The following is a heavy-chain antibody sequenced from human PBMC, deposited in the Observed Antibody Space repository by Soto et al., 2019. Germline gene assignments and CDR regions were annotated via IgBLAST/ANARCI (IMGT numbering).Heavy chain of an antibody. Sequence: SETLSLTCAVYGGSFSGYYWSWIRQPPGKGLEWIGEINHSGSTNYNPSLKSRVTISVDTSKNQFSLKLSSVTAADAAVYYCARWWSGRRQGFDPWGQGTLVTVSS. CDR3: ARWWSGRRQGFDP. J-gene: IGHJ5*02. V-gene: IGHV4-34*01. CDR1: GGSFSGYY. D-gene: IGHD3-3*01. CDR2: INHSGST.